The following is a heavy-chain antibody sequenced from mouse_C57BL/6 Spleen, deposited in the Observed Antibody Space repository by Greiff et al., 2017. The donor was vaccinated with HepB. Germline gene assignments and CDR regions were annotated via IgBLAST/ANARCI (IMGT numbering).Heavy chain of an antibody. D-gene: IGHD2-1*01. Sequence: EVKLMESGPGLVKPSQSLSLTCSVTGYSITSGYYWNWIRQFPGNKLEWMGYISYDGSNNYNPSLKSRISITRDTSKNQFFLKLNSVTTEDTATYYCAREGYGNYVDYWGQGTTLTVSS. J-gene: IGHJ2*01. CDR2: ISYDGSN. CDR1: GYSITSGYY. CDR3: AREGYGNYVDY. V-gene: IGHV3-6*01.